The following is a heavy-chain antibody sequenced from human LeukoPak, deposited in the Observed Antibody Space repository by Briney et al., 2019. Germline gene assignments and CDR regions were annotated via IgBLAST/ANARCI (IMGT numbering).Heavy chain of an antibody. CDR1: GGSFSGYY. Sequence: PSETLSLTCAVYGGSFSGYYWSWIRQPPGKGLEWIGEINHSGSTNYNPSLKSRVTISVDTSKNQFSLKLSSVTAADTAVYYRARGSGAAVAGYYFDYWGQGTLVTVSS. V-gene: IGHV4-34*01. CDR2: INHSGST. J-gene: IGHJ4*02. D-gene: IGHD6-19*01. CDR3: ARGSGAAVAGYYFDY.